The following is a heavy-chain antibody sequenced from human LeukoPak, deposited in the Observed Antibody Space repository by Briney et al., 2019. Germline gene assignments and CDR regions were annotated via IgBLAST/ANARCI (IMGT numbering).Heavy chain of an antibody. D-gene: IGHD5-12*01. CDR3: AQVPRTEQWLRLKYFQP. CDR1: GFTFSSYS. CDR2: ISTSSSTI. V-gene: IGHV3-48*01. J-gene: IGHJ1*01. Sequence: PGGSLTLSCAASGFTFSSYSMNWIRQAPGKGLEWVSYISTSSSTIYYADSVNGLFTISRYNTKNTLYLQMNSLRAEDTALYYCAQVPRTEQWLRLKYFQPWGESTLVRVSS.